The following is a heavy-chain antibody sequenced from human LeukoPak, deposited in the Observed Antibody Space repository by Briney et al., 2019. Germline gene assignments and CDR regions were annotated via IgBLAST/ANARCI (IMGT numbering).Heavy chain of an antibody. D-gene: IGHD2-15*01. CDR2: IHHSGSI. Sequence: PSGTLSLTCAVSGVSISSNLWWTWVRQPPGKGLEWIAEIHHSGSINYNPSLRSRVTISVDTSKNQFSLKLSSVTAADTAIYYCARAVIVVAAATQRNWFDPWGQGTLVTVSS. V-gene: IGHV4-4*02. CDR3: ARAVIVVAAATQRNWFDP. CDR1: GVSISSNLW. J-gene: IGHJ5*02.